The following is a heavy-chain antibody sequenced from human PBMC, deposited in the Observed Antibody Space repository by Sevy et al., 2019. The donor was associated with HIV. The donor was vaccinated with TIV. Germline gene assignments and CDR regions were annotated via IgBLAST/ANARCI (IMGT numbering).Heavy chain of an antibody. D-gene: IGHD3-22*01. J-gene: IGHJ4*02. V-gene: IGHV3-30*04. Sequence: GGSLRLSCTASGFSFSNYAMYWVRQAPGEGLEWVAVISTDGNIKDYADSVKGRFTISRDNFKNTLYLQMNSLRAEDSAVYYCTSHYYDSTGYYHPLDYWGLGTLVTVSS. CDR1: GFSFSNYA. CDR3: TSHYYDSTGYYHPLDY. CDR2: ISTDGNIK.